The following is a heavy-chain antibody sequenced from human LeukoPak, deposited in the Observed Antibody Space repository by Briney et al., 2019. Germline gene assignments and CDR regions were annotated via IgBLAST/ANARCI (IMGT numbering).Heavy chain of an antibody. CDR2: IYYGGST. Sequence: SETLSLTCTVSGGSISSYYWSWIRQPPGKGLEWIGYIYYGGSTNYNPSLKSRVTISVDTSKNQFSLKLSSVTAADTAVYYCARVPSSYYDILTGYPNWFDPWGQGTLVTVSS. J-gene: IGHJ5*02. CDR1: GGSISSYY. CDR3: ARVPSSYYDILTGYPNWFDP. V-gene: IGHV4-59*01. D-gene: IGHD3-9*01.